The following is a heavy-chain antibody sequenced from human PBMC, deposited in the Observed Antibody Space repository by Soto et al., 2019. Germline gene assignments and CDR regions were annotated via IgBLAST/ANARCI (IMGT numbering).Heavy chain of an antibody. J-gene: IGHJ6*02. CDR3: ARYKSNYYYGMDV. CDR1: GGSISSYY. V-gene: IGHV4-59*01. D-gene: IGHD1-20*01. CDR2: IYYSGIT. Sequence: QVQLQESGPVLVKPSETLSLTCTVSGGSISSYYWSWIRQPPGKGLEWIGYIYYSGITNYNPSLKSRVTISVDTSKNQFSLKLSSVTAADTAVYYCARYKSNYYYGMDVWGQGTTVTVSS.